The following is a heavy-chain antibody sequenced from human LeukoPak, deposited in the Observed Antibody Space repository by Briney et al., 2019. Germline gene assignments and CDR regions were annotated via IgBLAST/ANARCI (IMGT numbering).Heavy chain of an antibody. Sequence: ASVKVSCKTSGYTFTVKFLHWLRQAPGQRLEWMGGIEPNSGGAVYGQNFRGRVTVTRDTSVSTAYMELSRLRSDDTAVYYCAIENYYDSSGYSKAFDYWGQGTLVTVSS. CDR3: AIENYYDSSGYSKAFDY. J-gene: IGHJ4*02. CDR2: IEPNSGGA. V-gene: IGHV1-2*02. CDR1: GYTFTVKF. D-gene: IGHD3-22*01.